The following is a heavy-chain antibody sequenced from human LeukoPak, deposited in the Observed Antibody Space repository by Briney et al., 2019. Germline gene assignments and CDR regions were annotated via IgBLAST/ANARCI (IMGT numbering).Heavy chain of an antibody. Sequence: GGSLRLSCAASGFTFSSYSMNWVRQAPGKGLEWVSYISSSSSTIYYADSVKGRFTISRDNAKNSLYLQMNSLRAEDTAVYYCARVRSYSLFQDWGQGTLVTVSS. CDR1: GFTFSSYS. J-gene: IGHJ1*01. CDR2: ISSSSSTI. V-gene: IGHV3-48*01. CDR3: ARVRSYSLFQD. D-gene: IGHD6-13*01.